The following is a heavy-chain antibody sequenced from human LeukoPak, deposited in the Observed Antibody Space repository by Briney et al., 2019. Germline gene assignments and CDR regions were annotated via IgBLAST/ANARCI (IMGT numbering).Heavy chain of an antibody. J-gene: IGHJ6*03. D-gene: IGHD6-6*01. Sequence: GGSLRLSCAASGFTFSTYAMTWVRQAPGKGLEWVSLITGSAGSTYYADSVKGRFTISRDNAKNSLYLQMNSLRAEDTAVYYCARVGVEAARRRYYYYYYMDVWGKGTTVTVSS. V-gene: IGHV3-23*01. CDR2: ITGSAGST. CDR1: GFTFSTYA. CDR3: ARVGVEAARRRYYYYYYMDV.